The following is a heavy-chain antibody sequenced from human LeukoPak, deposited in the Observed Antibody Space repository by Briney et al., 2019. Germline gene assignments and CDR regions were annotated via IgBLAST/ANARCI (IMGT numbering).Heavy chain of an antibody. CDR1: GGSFSDYY. V-gene: IGHV4-34*01. CDR2: INHSGST. J-gene: IGHJ4*02. D-gene: IGHD4-17*01. Sequence: PSETLSLTCAVYGGSFSDYYWSWIRQPPGKGLEWIGEINHSGSTNYNPSLKSRVTISVDTSKNQFSLRVNSVTAADTAVYYCARANGDYGRFDYWGQGTLVTVSS. CDR3: ARANGDYGRFDY.